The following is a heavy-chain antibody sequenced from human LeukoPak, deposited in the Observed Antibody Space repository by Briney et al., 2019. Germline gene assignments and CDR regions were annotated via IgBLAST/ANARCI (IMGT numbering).Heavy chain of an antibody. V-gene: IGHV3-7*01. CDR1: GFTFSSYW. CDR2: IKQDGSEK. J-gene: IGHJ3*02. Sequence: GGSLRLSCAASGFTFSSYWMSWGRQAPGKGLEWVANIKQDGSEKYYVDSVKGRFTISRDNAKNSLYLQMNSLRAEDTAVYYCARETDSSGYYSGDAFDIWGQGTMVTVSS. CDR3: ARETDSSGYYSGDAFDI. D-gene: IGHD3-22*01.